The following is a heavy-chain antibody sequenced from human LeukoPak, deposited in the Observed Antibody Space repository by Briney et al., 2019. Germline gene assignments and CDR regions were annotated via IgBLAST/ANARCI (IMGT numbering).Heavy chain of an antibody. CDR2: IRYDGSNK. CDR1: GFAFSSYG. Sequence: GGSLRLSCAASGFAFSSYGMHWVRQAPGKGLEWVAFIRYDGSNKYYADSVRGRFTISRDNSKDTLYLQMNSLRAEDTAVYYCAKDTTPPKAGFDPWGQGTLVTVSS. CDR3: AKDTTPPKAGFDP. D-gene: IGHD1-14*01. V-gene: IGHV3-30*02. J-gene: IGHJ5*02.